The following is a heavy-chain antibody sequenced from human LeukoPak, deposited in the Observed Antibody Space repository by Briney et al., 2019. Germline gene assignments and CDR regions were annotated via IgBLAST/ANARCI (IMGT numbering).Heavy chain of an antibody. J-gene: IGHJ3*02. CDR2: INPSGGST. CDR3: ARLGRYCSGGSCRRPDAFDI. V-gene: IGHV1-46*01. Sequence: ASVKVSCKXSGYTFTSYYMHWVRQSPGQGLEWMGIINPSGGSTSYTQKFQGRVTMTRDTSTRTVDMQRSSLRSENTTLQSCARLGRYCSGGSCRRPDAFDIWGQGTMVTVSS. CDR1: GYTFTSYY. D-gene: IGHD2-15*01.